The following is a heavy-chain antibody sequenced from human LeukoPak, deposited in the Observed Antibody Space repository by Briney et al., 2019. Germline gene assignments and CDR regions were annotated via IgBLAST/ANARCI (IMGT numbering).Heavy chain of an antibody. Sequence: PGGSLRLSCAASGFTFSSYAMSWVRQAPGKGLEWVANIKPDGFEKSYVDSVKGRFTISRDDARNSLYLQMNSLRAEDTAVYYCARVLGSVATYYFGSWGQGTLVTVSS. CDR3: ARVLGSVATYYFGS. CDR1: GFTFSSYA. J-gene: IGHJ4*02. D-gene: IGHD5-12*01. CDR2: IKPDGFEK. V-gene: IGHV3-7*01.